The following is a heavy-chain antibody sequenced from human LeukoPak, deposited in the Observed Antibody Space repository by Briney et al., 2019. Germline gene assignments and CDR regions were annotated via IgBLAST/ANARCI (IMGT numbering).Heavy chain of an antibody. V-gene: IGHV1-18*01. CDR1: GFTFTSYG. CDR2: ISGYNGKT. Sequence: ASVKVSCKASGFTFTSYGFSWVRQAPGQGLEWMGWISGYNGKTNYAQKLQGRVTMNTDTSTSTAYMELRSLICDDTAIYYCARVSSSWYYFDYWGQGSLVTVSS. J-gene: IGHJ4*02. D-gene: IGHD6-13*01. CDR3: ARVSSSWYYFDY.